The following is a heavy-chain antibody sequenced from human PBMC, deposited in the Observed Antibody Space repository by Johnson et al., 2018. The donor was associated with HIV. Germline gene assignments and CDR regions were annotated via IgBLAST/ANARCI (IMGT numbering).Heavy chain of an antibody. Sequence: QVQLVESGGGLVQPGGSLRLSCAASGFTFSDYYMSWIRQAPGKGLEWISYISSGGSTKYYADSVKGRFTISRDNAKNSLYLQMNSLRAEDTAVYYCARTSLEWLLFAFDIWGQGTMVTVSS. CDR1: GFTFSDYY. CDR3: ARTSLEWLLFAFDI. J-gene: IGHJ3*02. D-gene: IGHD3-3*01. CDR2: ISSGGSTK. V-gene: IGHV3-11*01.